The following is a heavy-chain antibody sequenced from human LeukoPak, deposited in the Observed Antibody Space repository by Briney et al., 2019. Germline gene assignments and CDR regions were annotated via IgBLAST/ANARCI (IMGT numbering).Heavy chain of an antibody. CDR1: GYTFTDFY. CDR2: ISAYNGNT. Sequence: ASVKVSCKPSGYTFTDFYIHWVRQAPGQGLEWMGWISAYNGNTNYAQKLQGRVTMTTDTSTSTAYMELRSLRSDDTAVYYCARDLGDYKVGHYWGQGTLVSVSS. J-gene: IGHJ4*02. D-gene: IGHD4-17*01. CDR3: ARDLGDYKVGHY. V-gene: IGHV1-18*04.